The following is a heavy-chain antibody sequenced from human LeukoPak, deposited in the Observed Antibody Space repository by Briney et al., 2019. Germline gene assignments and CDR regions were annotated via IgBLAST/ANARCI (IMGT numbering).Heavy chain of an antibody. CDR2: ISSSSSYI. D-gene: IGHD6-13*01. Sequence: GGSLRLSCAASGFTFSSYSMNWVRQAPGKGLEWVSSISSSSSYIYYADSVKGRFTISRDSAKNSLYLQMNSLRAEDTAVYYCARDLYSSSWYDYWGQGTLVTVSS. CDR3: ARDLYSSSWYDY. V-gene: IGHV3-21*01. CDR1: GFTFSSYS. J-gene: IGHJ4*02.